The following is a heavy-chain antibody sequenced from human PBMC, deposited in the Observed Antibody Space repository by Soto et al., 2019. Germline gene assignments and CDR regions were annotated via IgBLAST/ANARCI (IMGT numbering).Heavy chain of an antibody. V-gene: IGHV3-53*04. J-gene: IGHJ4*02. CDR2: IYSGGST. D-gene: IGHD3-22*01. CDR1: GFTVSSNY. Sequence: EVQLVESGGGLVQPGGSLRLSCAASGFTVSSNYMSWVRQAPGKGLEWVSVIYSGGSTYYADSVKGRFTISRHNSKNTLYLQMNSRRAEDTAVYYGSLGDSSGYYYIDYWGQGTLVTVSS. CDR3: SLGDSSGYYYIDY.